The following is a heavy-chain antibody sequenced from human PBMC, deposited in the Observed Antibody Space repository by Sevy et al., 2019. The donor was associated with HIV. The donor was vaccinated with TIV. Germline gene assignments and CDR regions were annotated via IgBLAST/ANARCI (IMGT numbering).Heavy chain of an antibody. CDR2: ISYDGSNK. J-gene: IGHJ4*02. CDR1: GFTFSSYA. D-gene: IGHD6-13*01. CDR3: ARGRDGSNRAEFDY. Sequence: GGSLRLSCAASGFTFSSYAMHWVRQAPGKGLEWVAVISYDGSNKYYADSVKGRFTISRDNSKNTLYLQMNSLRAEDTAVYYCARGRDGSNRAEFDYWGQGTLVTVSS. V-gene: IGHV3-30-3*01.